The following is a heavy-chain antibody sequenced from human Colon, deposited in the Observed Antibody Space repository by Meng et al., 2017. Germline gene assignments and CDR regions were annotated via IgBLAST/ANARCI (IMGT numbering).Heavy chain of an antibody. CDR3: AKDRVSLFYYYYGLDV. J-gene: IGHJ6*02. CDR1: GFSFNSYV. Sequence: GESLKISCAASGFSFNSYVMSWVRQAPGKGLEWVAAISGTGGTTFYADSVKGRFTISRDNSKNTLYLQLNNLRAEDTAVYYCAKDRVSLFYYYYGLDVWGQGTTVTVSS. CDR2: ISGTGGTT. V-gene: IGHV3-23*01.